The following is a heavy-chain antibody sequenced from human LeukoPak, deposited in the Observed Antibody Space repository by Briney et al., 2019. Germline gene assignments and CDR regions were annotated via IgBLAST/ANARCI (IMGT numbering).Heavy chain of an antibody. CDR1: GFTFSSYA. J-gene: IGHJ3*02. V-gene: IGHV3-66*01. CDR2: IYSGGST. CDR3: ARARYSYDAFDI. Sequence: GSLRLSCAASGFTFSSYAMSWVRQAPGKGLEWVSVIYSGGSTYYADSVKGRFTISRDNSKNTLYLQMNSLRAEDTAVYYCARARYSYDAFDIWGQGTMVTVSS. D-gene: IGHD5-18*01.